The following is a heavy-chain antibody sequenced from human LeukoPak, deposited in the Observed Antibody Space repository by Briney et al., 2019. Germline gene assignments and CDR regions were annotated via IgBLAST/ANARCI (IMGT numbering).Heavy chain of an antibody. CDR1: GYTFTSYY. J-gene: IGHJ4*02. Sequence: GASVKFSCKASGYTFTSYYMHWVRQAPGQGLEWMGIINPSGGSTSYAQKFQGRVTITTDESTSTAYMELSSLRSGDTAVYYCVMVFPHVDYWGQGTLVTVSS. D-gene: IGHD3-10*01. CDR2: INPSGGST. V-gene: IGHV1-46*03. CDR3: VMVFPHVDY.